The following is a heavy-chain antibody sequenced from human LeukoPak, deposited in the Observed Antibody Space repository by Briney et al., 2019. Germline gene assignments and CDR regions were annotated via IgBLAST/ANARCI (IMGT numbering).Heavy chain of an antibody. J-gene: IGHJ3*02. V-gene: IGHV3-21*01. CDR1: GFTFSSYE. CDR3: GGYASGGRRDAFDI. Sequence: PGGSLRLSCAASGFTFSSYEMNWVRQAPGKGLEWVSSITSNTNYIYYADSVKGRFTISRDNAKNSLYLQMNSLRAEEPAVYYWGGYASGGRRDAFDIWGKGKMVTVSS. CDR2: ITSNTNYI. D-gene: IGHD2-15*01.